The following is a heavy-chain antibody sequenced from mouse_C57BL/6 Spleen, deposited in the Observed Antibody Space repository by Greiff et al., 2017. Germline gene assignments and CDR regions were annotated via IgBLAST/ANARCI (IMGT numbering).Heavy chain of an antibody. CDR3: AREIYYGYAMDY. CDR1: GYAFSSSW. D-gene: IGHD1-1*01. Sequence: VQLQESGPELVKPGASVKISCKASGYAFSSSWMNWVKQRPGKGLEWIGRIYPGDGDTNYNGKFKGKATLTADKSSSTAYMQLSSLTSEDSAVYFCAREIYYGYAMDYWGQGTSVTVSS. V-gene: IGHV1-82*01. CDR2: IYPGDGDT. J-gene: IGHJ4*01.